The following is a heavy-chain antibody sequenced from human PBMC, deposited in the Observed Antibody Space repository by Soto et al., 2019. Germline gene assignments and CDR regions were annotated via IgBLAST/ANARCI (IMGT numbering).Heavy chain of an antibody. V-gene: IGHV3-33*01. CDR1: GFTFSSYG. J-gene: IGHJ4*02. CDR2: IWYDGSNK. CDR3: AREYSGSYYRFDY. D-gene: IGHD1-26*01. Sequence: QVQLVESGGGVVQPGRSLRLSCAASGFTFSSYGMHWVRQAPGKGLEWVAVIWYDGSNKYYADSVKGRFTISRDNSKNTLYLQMNSLRAEDTAVYYCAREYSGSYYRFDYWGQGTLVTVSP.